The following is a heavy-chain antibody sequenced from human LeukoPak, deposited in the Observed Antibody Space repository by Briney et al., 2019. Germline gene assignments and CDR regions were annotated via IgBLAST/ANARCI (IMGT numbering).Heavy chain of an antibody. Sequence: PGGSLRLSCEASGFTFDDYGMSWVRQPPGKGLEWVSGINRNGGRTDYADSVKGRFTISRDNAKNSHFLQMNSLRVEDTALYYCARGFRNGPFDCWGQGTLVTVSS. CDR1: GFTFDDYG. CDR2: INRNGGRT. CDR3: ARGFRNGPFDC. V-gene: IGHV3-20*04. D-gene: IGHD2-8*01. J-gene: IGHJ4*02.